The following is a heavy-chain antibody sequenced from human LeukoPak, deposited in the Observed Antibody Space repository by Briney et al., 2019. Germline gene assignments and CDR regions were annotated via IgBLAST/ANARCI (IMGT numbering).Heavy chain of an antibody. CDR2: INQKRGSI. CDR1: GGSLSDYY. Sequence: SETLSLTCVVYGGSLSDYYWSWIRLPPGKGLELIGEINQKRGSINYNPSLKSRVTISVDTSKNQVSLKVTSVTAADTAVYYCARELSTSSTAFDMWGQGTMVTVSS. J-gene: IGHJ3*02. D-gene: IGHD6-6*01. V-gene: IGHV4-34*01. CDR3: ARELSTSSTAFDM.